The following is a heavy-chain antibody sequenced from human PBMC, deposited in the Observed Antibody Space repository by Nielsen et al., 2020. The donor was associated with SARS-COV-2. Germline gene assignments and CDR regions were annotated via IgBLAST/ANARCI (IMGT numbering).Heavy chain of an antibody. CDR3: ARWDYATASIDY. CDR2: ISPSGGGT. CDR1: GYTFTAHS. D-gene: IGHD4-17*01. Sequence: ASVKVSCKASGYTFTAHSIHWVRQAPGQGLESMGIISPSGGGTTYAQNFQGRVTMTRDTSMSTIYMELNSLRSEDTAVYYCARWDYATASIDYWGQGTLVTVSS. J-gene: IGHJ4*02. V-gene: IGHV1-46*01.